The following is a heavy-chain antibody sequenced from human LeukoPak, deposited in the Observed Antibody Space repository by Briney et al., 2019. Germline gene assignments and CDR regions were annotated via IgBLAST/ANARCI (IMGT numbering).Heavy chain of an antibody. CDR3: AKGKGGYYYYGMDV. CDR2: ISGSGGST. Sequence: GGSLRLSCAASGFTFSSYAMSWVRQAPGKGLEWVSAISGSGGSTYYADSVKGRFTISRDNAKNSLYLQMNSLRAEDTAVYYCAKGKGGYYYYGMDVWGQGTTVTVSS. D-gene: IGHD1-26*01. J-gene: IGHJ6*02. V-gene: IGHV3-23*01. CDR1: GFTFSSYA.